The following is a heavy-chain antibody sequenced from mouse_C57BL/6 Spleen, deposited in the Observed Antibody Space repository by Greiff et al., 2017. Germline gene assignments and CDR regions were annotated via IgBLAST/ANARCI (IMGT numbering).Heavy chain of an antibody. CDR2: INPDSSTI. V-gene: IGHV4-1*01. Sequence: EVQLLESGGGLVQPGGSLKLSCAASGIDFSRSWMSWVRRAPGKGLEWIGEINPDSSTINYAPSLQDKFIIARDNAKNTLYLQRSKVRSEDTALYYCARPGNWDWYFDVWGTGTTVTVSS. D-gene: IGHD4-1*01. CDR1: GIDFSRSW. J-gene: IGHJ1*03. CDR3: ARPGNWDWYFDV.